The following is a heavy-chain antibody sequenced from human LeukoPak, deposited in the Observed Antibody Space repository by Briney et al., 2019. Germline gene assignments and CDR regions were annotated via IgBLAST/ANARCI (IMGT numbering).Heavy chain of an antibody. D-gene: IGHD3-22*01. Sequence: GGSLRLSCAASGFTFSSYSMNWVRQAPGKGLEWVSSISSSSSYICYADSVKGRFTISRDNAKNSLYLQMNSLRAEDTAVYYCARGPYYYDSSGYYYNDYWGQGTLVTVSS. CDR3: ARGPYYYDSSGYYYNDY. CDR2: ISSSSSYI. CDR1: GFTFSSYS. V-gene: IGHV3-21*01. J-gene: IGHJ4*02.